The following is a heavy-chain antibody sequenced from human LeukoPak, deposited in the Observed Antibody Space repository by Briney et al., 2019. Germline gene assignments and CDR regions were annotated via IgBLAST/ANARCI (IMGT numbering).Heavy chain of an antibody. CDR2: IWYDGSNK. V-gene: IGHV3-33*06. D-gene: IGHD2-2*01. Sequence: GRSLRLSCAASGFTFSSYGMHWVRQAPGKGLEWVAVIWYDGSNKYYADSVKGRFTISRDNSKNTLYLQMNGLRAEDTAVYYCAKDPQGSTTLNWFDPWGQGTLVTVSS. CDR3: AKDPQGSTTLNWFDP. CDR1: GFTFSSYG. J-gene: IGHJ5*02.